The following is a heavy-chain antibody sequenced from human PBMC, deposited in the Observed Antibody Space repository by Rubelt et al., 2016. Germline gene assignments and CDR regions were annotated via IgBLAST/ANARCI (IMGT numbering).Heavy chain of an antibody. D-gene: IGHD5-24*01. J-gene: IGHJ6*03. CDR2: IDYSGNT. V-gene: IGHV4-59*01. Sequence: QVQLQESGPGLVKPSETLSLTCTVSGDSINNYYWSWIRQPPGKGLEWIGYIDYSGNTNYNSSLKSRVTILVDTSKNQFSLKLNSVTAADTAVYYCAVELKLSPRKYYYYFYMDVWGEGTTVTVSS. CDR1: GDSINNYY. CDR3: AVELKLSPRKYYYYFYMDV.